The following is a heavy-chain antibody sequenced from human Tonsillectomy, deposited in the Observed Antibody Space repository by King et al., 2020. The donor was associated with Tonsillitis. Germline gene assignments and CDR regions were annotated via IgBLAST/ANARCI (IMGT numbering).Heavy chain of an antibody. CDR3: ASDGLGSDDFDY. Sequence: VQLVESGGGVVQPGRSLRLSCAASGFSFSSYGMHWVRQAPGKGLEWVAVISYDGSNKYYADSVKGRFTISRDNSKNTLYLQMNSLRAEDTAVYYCASDGLGSDDFDYSGEGTL. CDR2: ISYDGSNK. J-gene: IGHJ4*02. D-gene: IGHD3-10*01. CDR1: GFSFSSYG. V-gene: IGHV3-33*05.